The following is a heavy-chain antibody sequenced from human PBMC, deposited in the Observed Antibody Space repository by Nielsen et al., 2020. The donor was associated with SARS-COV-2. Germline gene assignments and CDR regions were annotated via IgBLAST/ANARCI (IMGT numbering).Heavy chain of an antibody. CDR1: GGSFSGYY. Sequence: SETLSLTCAVYGGSFSGYYWSWIRQPPGKGLEWIGEINHSGSTNYNPSLKSRVTISVDTSKNQFSLKLSSVTAADTAVYYCARHVPVTTVTHYFDYWGQGTLVTVSS. J-gene: IGHJ4*02. CDR3: ARHVPVTTVTHYFDY. CDR2: INHSGST. V-gene: IGHV4-34*01. D-gene: IGHD4-17*01.